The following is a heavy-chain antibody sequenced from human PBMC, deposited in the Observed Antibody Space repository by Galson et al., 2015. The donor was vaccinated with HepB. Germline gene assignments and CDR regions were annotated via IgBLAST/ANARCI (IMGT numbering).Heavy chain of an antibody. CDR1: GFSLSTSGMC. D-gene: IGHD1-26*01. V-gene: IGHV2-70*11. Sequence: PALVKPTQTLTLTCTFSGFSLSTSGMCVGWIRQPPGKALEWLARIDWDDDKYYSTSLKTRLPISKDTSKNQGVLTMTNMDPVDTATYYCARTPLVGATHFDYWGQRTLVTVSS. CDR2: IDWDDDK. CDR3: ARTPLVGATHFDY. J-gene: IGHJ4*02.